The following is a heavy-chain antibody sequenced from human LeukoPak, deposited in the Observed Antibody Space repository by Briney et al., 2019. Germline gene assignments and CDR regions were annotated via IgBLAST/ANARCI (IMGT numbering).Heavy chain of an antibody. J-gene: IGHJ4*02. Sequence: ASVKVSCTVSGYTLTELSMHWVRQAPGKGLEWMGGFDPEDGETIYAQKFQGRVTMTEDTSTDTAYMELSSLRSEDTAVYYCATDLRYLVGATTYWGQGTLVTVSS. V-gene: IGHV1-24*01. CDR1: GYTLTELS. CDR2: FDPEDGET. CDR3: ATDLRYLVGATTY. D-gene: IGHD1-26*01.